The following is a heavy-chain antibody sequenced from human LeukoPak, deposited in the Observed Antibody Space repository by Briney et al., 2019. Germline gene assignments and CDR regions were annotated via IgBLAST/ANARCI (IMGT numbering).Heavy chain of an antibody. Sequence: ASVKVSCKASGYTFTSYAMNWVRQAPGQGLEWMGWINTNTGNPTYAQGFTGRFVFSLDTSVSTAYLQISSLKAEDTAVYYCARGERRGYSSSWRIDYWGQGTLVTVSS. CDR3: ARGERRGYSSSWRIDY. CDR1: GYTFTSYA. CDR2: INTNTGNP. V-gene: IGHV7-4-1*02. D-gene: IGHD6-13*01. J-gene: IGHJ4*02.